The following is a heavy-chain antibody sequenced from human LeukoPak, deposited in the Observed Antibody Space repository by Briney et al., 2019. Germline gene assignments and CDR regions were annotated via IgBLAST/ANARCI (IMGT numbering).Heavy chain of an antibody. Sequence: ASVKVSCKASGYTFTGHYMHWVRQAPGQGLEWMGWINPNNGGTNYAQKFQGRVTMTRDTSISTAYVELSRLRSDDTAVYYCARGKEVLLWFGELLEWFDPWGQGTLVTVSS. V-gene: IGHV1-2*02. CDR3: ARGKEVLLWFGELLEWFDP. CDR1: GYTFTGHY. D-gene: IGHD3-10*01. J-gene: IGHJ5*02. CDR2: INPNNGGT.